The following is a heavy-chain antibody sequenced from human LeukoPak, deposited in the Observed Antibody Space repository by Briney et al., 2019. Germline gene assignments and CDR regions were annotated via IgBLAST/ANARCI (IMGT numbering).Heavy chain of an antibody. CDR3: AKGGYTSHYDY. CDR1: GFTFSSYA. D-gene: IGHD6-19*01. J-gene: IGHJ4*02. V-gene: IGHV3-23*01. Sequence: GGSLRLSCAASGFTFSSYAMTWVRQAPGKGLQWMSTIRATAGTTYYADSVKGRFTISRDNSKNTAFLQMNSLRAEDTAVYYCAKGGYTSHYDYWGQGTLVTVSS. CDR2: IRATAGTT.